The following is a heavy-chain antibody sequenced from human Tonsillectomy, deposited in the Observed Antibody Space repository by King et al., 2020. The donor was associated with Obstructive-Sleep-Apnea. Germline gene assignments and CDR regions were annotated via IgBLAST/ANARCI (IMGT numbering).Heavy chain of an antibody. D-gene: IGHD3-16*01. J-gene: IGHJ6*02. V-gene: IGHV4-31*03. CDR2: IYSSGNT. Sequence: VQLQELGPGLVKPSQTLSLTCTVSGGSISSGGYHWSWIRQHPGKGLEWIGYIYSSGNTYYNPSLKSRVTISVDTSKNQFSLKLSPVTAADTAVYYCARLPGGNYGMDVWGQGTTVTVSS. CDR3: ARLPGGNYGMDV. CDR1: GGSISSGGYH.